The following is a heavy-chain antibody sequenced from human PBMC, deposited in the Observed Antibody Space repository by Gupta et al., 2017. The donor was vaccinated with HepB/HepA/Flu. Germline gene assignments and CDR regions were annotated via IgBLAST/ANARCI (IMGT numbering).Heavy chain of an antibody. J-gene: IGHJ6*04. CDR3: ARDLHLKMDV. V-gene: IGHV3-21*02. CDR2: INHSGNYI. Sequence: EVQLVESGGGLVKPGGSLSLSCAASGFTFSAYPMNWVRQAPGKGREGVSSINHSGNYIDHADSVKGRFTISRDNAKNSLFLQMDRLRTEDKAVYFWARDLHLKMDVWGKGTTVTVSS. CDR1: GFTFSAYP.